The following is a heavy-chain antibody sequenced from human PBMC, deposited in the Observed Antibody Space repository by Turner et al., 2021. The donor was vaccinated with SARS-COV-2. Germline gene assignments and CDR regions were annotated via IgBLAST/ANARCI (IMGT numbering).Heavy chain of an antibody. D-gene: IGHD3-10*01. CDR3: AGLSYGSGWGFYYYYGMDV. J-gene: IGHJ6*02. V-gene: IGHV3-30-3*01. CDR1: GFTFSSYA. CDR2: ISYDGSNK. Sequence: QVQPVESGGGVVQPGRSLRLSCAASGFTFSSYAMHWVRQAPERGLEWVEVISYDGSNKYYADSVKGRFTISRDNSKNTLYLQMNSLRAEDTAVYYCAGLSYGSGWGFYYYYGMDVWGQGTTVTVSS.